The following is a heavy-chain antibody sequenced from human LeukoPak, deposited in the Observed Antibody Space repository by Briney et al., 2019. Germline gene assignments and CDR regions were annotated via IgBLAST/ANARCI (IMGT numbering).Heavy chain of an antibody. Sequence: PSETLSLTCTVSGGSISSSRDYWGWIRQPPEKGLEWIGSIYYSGSTYYNPSLKSRVTISVDTSKNQFSLKLSSVTAADTAVYYCARHVEIAVAGPIDYWGQGTLVTVSS. CDR1: GGSISSSRDY. V-gene: IGHV4-39*01. CDR3: ARHVEIAVAGPIDY. CDR2: IYYSGST. J-gene: IGHJ4*02. D-gene: IGHD6-19*01.